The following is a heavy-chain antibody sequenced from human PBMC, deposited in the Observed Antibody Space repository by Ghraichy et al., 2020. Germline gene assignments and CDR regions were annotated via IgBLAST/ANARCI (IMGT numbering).Heavy chain of an antibody. D-gene: IGHD6-19*01. V-gene: IGHV3-53*01. CDR2: IYQNHNT. J-gene: IGHJ4*02. CDR3: ASRLGVADARESGY. CDR1: EFSVRDNY. Sequence: GESLRLSCEASEFSVRDNYMSWVRLAPGKGLEWISVIYQNHNTYYANSVRGRFTVSRDDSKNTVYLQMNSLRAEDTAMYYCASRLGVADARESGYWGQGTLVTVSS.